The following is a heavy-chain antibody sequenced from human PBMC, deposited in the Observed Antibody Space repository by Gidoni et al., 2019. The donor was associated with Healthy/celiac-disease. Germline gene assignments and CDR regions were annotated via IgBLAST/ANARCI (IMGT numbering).Heavy chain of an antibody. CDR2: IYYSGST. CDR3: ARINIVVVPAATRQGWLDT. Sequence: LLLQDPYPGLVKPSDTLSLTCTLPDSSICSSSYYWGWIRQPPGKGLEWIGCIYYSGSTHYNPSLKSRVNIAVDTSKNQFSMKLSSVTAADTAVYYCARINIVVVPAATRQGWLDTWGQGTLVTVSS. D-gene: IGHD2-2*01. V-gene: IGHV4-39*01. CDR1: DSSICSSSYY. J-gene: IGHJ5*02.